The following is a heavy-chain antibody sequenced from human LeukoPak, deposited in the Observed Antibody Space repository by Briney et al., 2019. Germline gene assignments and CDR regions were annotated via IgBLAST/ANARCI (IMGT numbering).Heavy chain of an antibody. J-gene: IGHJ4*02. Sequence: ETLSLTCTVSGGSISSSYCSWIRQPPGKGLEWIGYIYHSESTNYNPSLKNRVTISVDTSKNQFSLKLSSVTAADTAVYYCARQAGGTSGPFDYWGQGTLVTVSS. CDR3: ARQAGGTSGPFDY. D-gene: IGHD4-23*01. V-gene: IGHV4-59*08. CDR1: GGSISSSY. CDR2: IYHSEST.